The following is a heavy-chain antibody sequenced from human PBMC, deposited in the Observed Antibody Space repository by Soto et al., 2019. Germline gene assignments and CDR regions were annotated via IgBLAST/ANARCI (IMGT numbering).Heavy chain of an antibody. J-gene: IGHJ6*03. Sequence: SVKVSCKASGGTFSSYTISWVRQAPGQGLEWMGRIIPILGIANYAQKFQGRVTITADKSTSTAYMELSSLRSEDTAVYYCARDIRGSTRWYYMDVWGKGTTVTVSS. CDR3: ARDIRGSTRWYYMDV. V-gene: IGHV1-69*04. CDR2: IIPILGIA. D-gene: IGHD2-2*01. CDR1: GGTFSSYT.